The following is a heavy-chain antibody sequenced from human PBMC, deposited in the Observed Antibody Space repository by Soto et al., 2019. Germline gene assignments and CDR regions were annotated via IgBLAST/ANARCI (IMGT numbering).Heavy chain of an antibody. J-gene: IGHJ6*02. V-gene: IGHV4-34*01. Sequence: QVQLQQWGAGLLKPSETLSLTCAVYGGSFSGYYWSWIRQPPGKGLEWIGEINHSGSTNYNPSLKSRVTISVDTSKNQFSLKLSSVTAADTAVYYCARGLCGGDCSRGDVWGQGTTVTVSS. CDR3: ARGLCGGDCSRGDV. D-gene: IGHD2-21*02. CDR2: INHSGST. CDR1: GGSFSGYY.